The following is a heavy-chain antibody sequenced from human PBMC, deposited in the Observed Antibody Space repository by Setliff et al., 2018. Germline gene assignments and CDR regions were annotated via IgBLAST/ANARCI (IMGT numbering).Heavy chain of an antibody. CDR1: SGSISYNNW. CDR2: IYHTEST. CDR3: ARDDTYDFWGGRGHLDS. V-gene: IGHV4-4*02. D-gene: IGHD3-3*01. J-gene: IGHJ4*02. Sequence: SETLSLTCAVSSGSISYNNWWTWVRQPPGKGLEWIGEIYHTESTNYNPSLKSRVTISLDKSKNQFSLELSSVTAADTAVYYCARDDTYDFWGGRGHLDSWGQGILVTVSS.